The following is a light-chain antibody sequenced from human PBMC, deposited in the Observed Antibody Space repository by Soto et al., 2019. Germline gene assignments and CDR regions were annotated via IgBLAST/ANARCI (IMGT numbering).Light chain of an antibody. CDR2: GAS. CDR3: QQYGSSPTT. J-gene: IGKJ1*01. V-gene: IGKV3-20*01. CDR1: QSVSSN. Sequence: IVLTQSPGTLSLSPGERATLSCRASQSVSSNLAWYQQKPGQAPRLLIYGASTRATGIPDRFSGSGSGTDFTLTISRLEPEDFAVYYCQQYGSSPTTFGQGTKVDIK.